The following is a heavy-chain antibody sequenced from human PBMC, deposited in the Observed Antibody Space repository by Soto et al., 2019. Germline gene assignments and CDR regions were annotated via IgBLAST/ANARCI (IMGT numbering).Heavy chain of an antibody. CDR1: GYTCTSYG. Sequence: QVQLVQSGAEVKKPGASVKVSCKASGYTCTSYGISWVRQAPGQGLEWMGWISAYNGNTHYAQKLQGRVTMTTDTSTSTAYMELRSLRSDDTAVYYCARDRGLAYCGGDCYSEIDYWGQGTLVTVSS. CDR3: ARDRGLAYCGGDCYSEIDY. J-gene: IGHJ4*02. D-gene: IGHD2-21*02. V-gene: IGHV1-18*01. CDR2: ISAYNGNT.